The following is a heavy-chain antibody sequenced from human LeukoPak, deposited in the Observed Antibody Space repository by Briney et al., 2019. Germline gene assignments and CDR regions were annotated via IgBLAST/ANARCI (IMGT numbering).Heavy chain of an antibody. D-gene: IGHD3-9*01. J-gene: IGHJ5*02. Sequence: ASVKVSCKASGYTFTSYGISWVRQAPGQGLEWMGWISAYNGNTNYAQKLQGRVTMTTDTSTSTAYMELRSLRSDDTAVYYCARDDGDYDIVTINQNWFDPWGQGTLVTVSS. V-gene: IGHV1-18*01. CDR2: ISAYNGNT. CDR3: ARDDGDYDIVTINQNWFDP. CDR1: GYTFTSYG.